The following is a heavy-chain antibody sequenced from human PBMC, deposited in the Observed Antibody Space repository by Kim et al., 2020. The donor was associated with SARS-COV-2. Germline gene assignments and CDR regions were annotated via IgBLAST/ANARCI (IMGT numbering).Heavy chain of an antibody. CDR3: ARHRGSGWGDY. CDR2: IYYSGST. J-gene: IGHJ4*02. Sequence: SETLSLTCTVSGGSISSSSYYWGWIRQPPGKGLEWIGSIYYSGSTYYNPSLKSRVTISVDTSKNQFSLKLSSVTAADTAVYYCARHRGSGWGDYWGQGTLVTVSS. V-gene: IGHV4-39*01. CDR1: GGSISSSSYY. D-gene: IGHD3-10*01.